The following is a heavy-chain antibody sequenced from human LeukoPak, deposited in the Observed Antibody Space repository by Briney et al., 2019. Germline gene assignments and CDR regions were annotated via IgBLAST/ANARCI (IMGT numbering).Heavy chain of an antibody. CDR2: ISDSGRDT. V-gene: IGHV3-23*01. Sequence: AGGSLRLSCAASGFTFSNYAMSWVRQAPGKGLEWVSAISDSGRDTYYADSVKGRFTISRDNSKNTLYLQMSSLRAEDAAVYYCAKRVPYSSSSVYFDYWGQGTLVTVSS. J-gene: IGHJ4*02. CDR1: GFTFSNYA. D-gene: IGHD6-6*01. CDR3: AKRVPYSSSSVYFDY.